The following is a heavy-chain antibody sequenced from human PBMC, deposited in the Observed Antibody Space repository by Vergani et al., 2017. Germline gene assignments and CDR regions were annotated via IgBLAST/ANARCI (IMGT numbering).Heavy chain of an antibody. Sequence: QVQLVQSGAEVKKPGASVKVSCKASGYTFTSYAMHWVRQAPGQRLEWMGWINAGNGNTKYSQKFQGRVTMTTDTSTSTAYMELRSLRSDDTAVYYCARVFSDRVATKYVYGMDVWGQGTTVTVSS. D-gene: IGHD5-12*01. V-gene: IGHV1-3*01. J-gene: IGHJ6*02. CDR1: GYTFTSYA. CDR3: ARVFSDRVATKYVYGMDV. CDR2: INAGNGNT.